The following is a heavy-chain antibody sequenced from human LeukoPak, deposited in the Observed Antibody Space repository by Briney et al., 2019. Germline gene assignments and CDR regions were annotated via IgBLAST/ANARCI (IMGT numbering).Heavy chain of an antibody. D-gene: IGHD6-19*01. CDR3: AKESRGYSSGWYGPGD. J-gene: IGHJ4*02. CDR2: ISSSSSTI. Sequence: GGSLRLSCAASGFTFSSYSMNWVRQAPGKGLEWVSYISSSSSTIYYADSVKGRFTISRDNSKNTLYLQMNSLRAEDTAVYYCAKESRGYSSGWYGPGDWGQGTLVTVSS. V-gene: IGHV3-48*01. CDR1: GFTFSSYS.